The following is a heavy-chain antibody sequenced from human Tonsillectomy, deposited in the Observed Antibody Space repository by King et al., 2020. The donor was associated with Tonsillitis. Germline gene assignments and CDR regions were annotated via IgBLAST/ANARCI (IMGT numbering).Heavy chain of an antibody. CDR3: ARVGYISAWYYVDY. CDR2: IWYDGSNK. D-gene: IGHD6-19*01. CDR1: GFTFSSYG. J-gene: IGHJ4*02. V-gene: IGHV3-33*08. Sequence: QLVQYGGGVVQPGRSLRLSCAASGFTFSSYGMHWVRQAPGEGLGWGAVIWYDGSNKYYADSVKGRLTISRDNSKNTLYLQVNSLRAEDTAVYYCARVGYISAWYYVDYWGQGTLVTVSS.